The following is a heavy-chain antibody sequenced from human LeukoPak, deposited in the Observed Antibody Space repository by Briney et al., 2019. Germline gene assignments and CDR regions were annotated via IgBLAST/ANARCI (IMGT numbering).Heavy chain of an antibody. D-gene: IGHD5-18*01. Sequence: PSETLSLTCTVSGGSISSSSYYWSWIRQPPGKGLEWIGYIYYSGSTNYNPSLKSRVTISVDTSKNQFSLKLSSVTAADTAVYYCARDSGYSYGLYYYYYMDVWGKGTTVTVSS. CDR1: GGSISSSSYY. CDR3: ARDSGYSYGLYYYYYMDV. CDR2: IYYSGST. V-gene: IGHV4-61*01. J-gene: IGHJ6*03.